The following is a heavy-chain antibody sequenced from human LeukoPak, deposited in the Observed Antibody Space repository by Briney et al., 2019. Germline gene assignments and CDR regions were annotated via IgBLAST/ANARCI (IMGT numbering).Heavy chain of an antibody. J-gene: IGHJ3*02. D-gene: IGHD3-22*01. CDR2: IYYSGST. V-gene: IGHV4-59*12. CDR3: ARGPYSYDSSGAFDI. Sequence: SETLSLTCTVSGGSISSYYWSWIRQPPGKGLEWIGYIYYSGSTYYNPSLKSRVTISVDTSKNQFSLKLSSVTAADTAVYYCARGPYSYDSSGAFDIWGQGTMVTVSS. CDR1: GGSISSYY.